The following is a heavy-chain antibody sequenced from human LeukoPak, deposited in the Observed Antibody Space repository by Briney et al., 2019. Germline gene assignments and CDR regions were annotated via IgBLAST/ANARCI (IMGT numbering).Heavy chain of an antibody. Sequence: GGSLRLSCSASGFTFSSYAMHWVRQAPGKGLEFVSTISSNGGSTYYADSMKGRFTISRDNSKNTLYLQVSSPRAEDTALYYCVKDDRYFYGSGSPSWGQGTLVTVSS. V-gene: IGHV3-64D*09. J-gene: IGHJ5*02. CDR1: GFTFSSYA. CDR2: ISSNGGST. CDR3: VKDDRYFYGSGSPS. D-gene: IGHD3-10*01.